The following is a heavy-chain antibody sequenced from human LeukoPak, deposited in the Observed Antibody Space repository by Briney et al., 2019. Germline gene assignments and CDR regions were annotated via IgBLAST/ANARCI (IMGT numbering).Heavy chain of an antibody. Sequence: SETLSLTCAVYGGSFSGYYWSWIRQPPGKGLEWIGEINHSGSTNYNPSLKSRVTISVDTSKNQFSLKLSSVTAADTAVYYCARSSHTCYYDSSGYYYWGQGTLVTVSS. CDR2: INHSGST. D-gene: IGHD3-22*01. J-gene: IGHJ4*02. V-gene: IGHV4-34*01. CDR1: GGSFSGYY. CDR3: ARSSHTCYYDSSGYYY.